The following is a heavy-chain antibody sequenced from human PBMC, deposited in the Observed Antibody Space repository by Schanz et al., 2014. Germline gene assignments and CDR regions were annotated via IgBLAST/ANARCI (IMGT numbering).Heavy chain of an antibody. V-gene: IGHV4-34*12. CDR2: IIHSGST. CDR1: GGSFRGYW. CDR3: AMSIAEYIDY. Sequence: QVQLQQWGAGLLKPSETLSLTCAVYGGSFRGYWWTWLRQPPGKGLEWIGEIIHSGSTNYSPSLKSGVPISVAPSKTKFPMTLSSVTAADTAVYYCAMSIAEYIDYWGQGTLVTVSS. D-gene: IGHD6-6*01. J-gene: IGHJ4*02.